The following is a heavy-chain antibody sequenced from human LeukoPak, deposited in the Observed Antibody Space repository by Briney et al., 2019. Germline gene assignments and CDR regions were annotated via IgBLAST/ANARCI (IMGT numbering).Heavy chain of an antibody. CDR3: ARKGLGGELGGFDS. V-gene: IGHV3-20*01. CDR1: GFTFSTYG. J-gene: IGHJ4*02. D-gene: IGHD1-7*01. Sequence: PGGTLRLSCAASGFTFSTYGMSWVRQAPGKGLEWVSGTNRRGDITGYADFVKGRFTISRDNAKNSLYLQMNSLRVEDTALYHCARKGLGGELGGFDSWGQGTLVTVSS. CDR2: TNRRGDIT.